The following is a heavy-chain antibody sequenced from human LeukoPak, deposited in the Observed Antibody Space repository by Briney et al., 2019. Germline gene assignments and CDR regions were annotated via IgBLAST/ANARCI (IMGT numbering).Heavy chain of an antibody. CDR3: ARELSSYGPFDY. CDR2: IWYDGSNK. Sequence: GGSLRLSCAASGFTFSSYGMHWVRQAPGKGLEWVAVIWYDGSNKYYADSVKGRFTISRDNSKNTLYLQMNSLRAEDTAVYYCARELSSYGPFDYWGQGTLATVSS. CDR1: GFTFSSYG. V-gene: IGHV3-33*01. J-gene: IGHJ4*02. D-gene: IGHD5-18*01.